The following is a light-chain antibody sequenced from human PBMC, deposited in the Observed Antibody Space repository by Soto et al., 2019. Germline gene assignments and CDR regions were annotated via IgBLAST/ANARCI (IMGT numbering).Light chain of an antibody. V-gene: IGKV1-5*03. CDR3: QEDHSPPLM. J-gene: IGKJ4*02. CDR1: ESISSW. CDR2: KAS. Sequence: DIQMTQSPSTLSASVGDRVTITCRASESISSWLAWYQQKPGKARSLLIYKASSFEAEVPSRFSGSESGTEFNLATSSLRPDYIATYYCQEDHSPPLMVGGGTKIEMK.